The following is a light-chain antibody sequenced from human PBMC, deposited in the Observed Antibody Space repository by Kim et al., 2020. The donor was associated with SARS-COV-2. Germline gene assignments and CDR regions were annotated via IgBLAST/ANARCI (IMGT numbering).Light chain of an antibody. V-gene: IGKV3-15*01. CDR1: QSVSTN. CDR2: DAS. Sequence: EIVMTQSPPTLSVSPGERATLSCRASQSVSTNLVWYQQRPGQAPRLLIYDASTRATGIPARFSGSGSGTEFTLTISSLQSEDFAVYYCQQYKNFRTFGQGTKVDIK. J-gene: IGKJ1*01. CDR3: QQYKNFRT.